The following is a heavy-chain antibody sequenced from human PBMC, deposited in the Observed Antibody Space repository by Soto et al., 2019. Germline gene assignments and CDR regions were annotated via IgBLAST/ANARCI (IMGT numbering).Heavy chain of an antibody. CDR3: ARTTGSPNSNWFEP. CDR2: IIPFLGRT. J-gene: IGHJ5*02. Sequence: QLHLVQSGAEVRKPGSSVKVSCKASGGTLSSYSVTWVRQAPGQGLEWMGRIIPFLGRTNYAQNFQGRVTLTADMSTITAYMELSSLRADDTAIYYCARTTGSPNSNWFEPWGQGTLVIVSS. D-gene: IGHD1-1*01. CDR1: GGTLSSYS. V-gene: IGHV1-69*02.